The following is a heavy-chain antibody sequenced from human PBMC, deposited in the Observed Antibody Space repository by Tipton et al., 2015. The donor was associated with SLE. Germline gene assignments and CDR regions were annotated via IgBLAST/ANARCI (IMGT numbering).Heavy chain of an antibody. Sequence: TLSLTCAVSGGSIISSSWWSWVRQPAGKGLEWIGRVYTSGSPYYNPSLQSRVVMSMDKSKNQFSLTLTAVTAADTAVYYCARTLDALDIWGQGTMVTVSS. CDR3: ARTLDALDI. CDR1: GGSIISSSW. J-gene: IGHJ3*02. V-gene: IGHV4-61*02. CDR2: VYTSGSP.